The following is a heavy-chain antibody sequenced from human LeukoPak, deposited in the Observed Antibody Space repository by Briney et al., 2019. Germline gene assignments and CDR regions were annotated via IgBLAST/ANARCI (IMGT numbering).Heavy chain of an antibody. CDR1: GGSISSNNYY. CDR2: IYTSGST. V-gene: IGHV4-61*02. J-gene: IGHJ4*02. Sequence: SETLSLTCTVSGGSISSNNYYWSWIRQPAGKGLEWIGRIYTSGSTNYNPSLKSRVTMSVDTSKNQFSLKLSSVTAADTAVYYCARTHYYDSSGYYYNYFDYWGQGTLVTVSS. CDR3: ARTHYYDSSGYYYNYFDY. D-gene: IGHD3-22*01.